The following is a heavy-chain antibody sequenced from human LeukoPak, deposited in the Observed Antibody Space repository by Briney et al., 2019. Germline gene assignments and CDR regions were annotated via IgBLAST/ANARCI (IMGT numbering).Heavy chain of an antibody. CDR2: IYYSGST. CDR3: ARHRYDFWSGSQYYFDY. Sequence: SETLSLTCTVSGGSISSSSYYWGWIRQPLGKGLEWIGSIYYSGSTYYNPSLKSRVTISVDTSKNQFSLKLSSVTAADTAVYYCARHRYDFWSGSQYYFDYWGQGTLVTVSS. J-gene: IGHJ4*02. V-gene: IGHV4-39*01. CDR1: GGSISSSSYY. D-gene: IGHD3-3*01.